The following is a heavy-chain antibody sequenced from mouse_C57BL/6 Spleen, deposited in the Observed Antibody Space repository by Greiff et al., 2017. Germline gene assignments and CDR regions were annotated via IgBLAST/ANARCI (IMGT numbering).Heavy chain of an antibody. CDR2: IYPGDGDT. CDR1: GYAFSSSW. D-gene: IGHD2-3*01. J-gene: IGHJ2*01. Sequence: VQLQESGPELVKPGASVKISCKASGYAFSSSWMNWVKQRPGKGLEWIGRIYPGDGDTNYNGKFKGKAILTADKSSSTAYMQLSSLTSEDSAVYFCARRDGYLDYWGQGTTLTVSS. CDR3: ARRDGYLDY. V-gene: IGHV1-82*01.